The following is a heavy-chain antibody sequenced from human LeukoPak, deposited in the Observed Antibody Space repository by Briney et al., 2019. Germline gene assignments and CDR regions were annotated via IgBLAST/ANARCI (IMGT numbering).Heavy chain of an antibody. V-gene: IGHV4-4*09. D-gene: IGHD4-17*01. J-gene: IGHJ5*02. CDR2: IYTSGST. Sequence: SETLSLTCTVSGGSISSYYWSWTRQPPGKGLEWIGYIYTSGSTNYNPSLKSRVTISVDTSKNQFSLKLSSVTAADTAVYYCARHGDYLWFDPWGQGTLVTVSS. CDR3: ARHGDYLWFDP. CDR1: GGSISSYY.